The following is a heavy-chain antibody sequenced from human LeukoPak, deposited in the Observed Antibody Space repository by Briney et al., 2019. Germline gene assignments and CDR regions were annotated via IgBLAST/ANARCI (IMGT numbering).Heavy chain of an antibody. Sequence: SQTLSLTCAISGDSVSSNSAAWNWIRQSPSRGLEWLGRTDYRSKWYNDYAVSVKSRITINPDTSKNQFSLQLNSVTPEDTAVYYCARVPSRGFWSGYFGFDPWGQGTLVTVSS. J-gene: IGHJ5*02. D-gene: IGHD3-3*01. V-gene: IGHV6-1*01. CDR1: GDSVSSNSAA. CDR3: ARVPSRGFWSGYFGFDP. CDR2: TDYRSKWYN.